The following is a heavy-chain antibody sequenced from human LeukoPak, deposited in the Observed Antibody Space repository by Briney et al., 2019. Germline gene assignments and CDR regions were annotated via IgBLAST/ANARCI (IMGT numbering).Heavy chain of an antibody. CDR2: IKSKTDGGTT. D-gene: IGHD3-10*01. CDR1: GFTFSNAW. Sequence: PGGSLRLSCAASGFTFSNAWMSWVRQAPGKGLEWVGRIKSKTDGGTTDYAAPVKGRFTISRDDSKNTLHLQMNSLKTEDTAVYYCTTEDYYGSGSFDYWGQGTLVTVSS. J-gene: IGHJ4*02. CDR3: TTEDYYGSGSFDY. V-gene: IGHV3-15*01.